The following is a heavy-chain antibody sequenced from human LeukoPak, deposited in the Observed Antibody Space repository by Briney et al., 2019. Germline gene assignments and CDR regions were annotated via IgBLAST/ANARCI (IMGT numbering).Heavy chain of an antibody. V-gene: IGHV4-34*01. D-gene: IGHD3-9*01. J-gene: IGHJ5*02. CDR1: GGSFSGYY. CDR3: ARGYFDWSGRSWFDP. Sequence: SETLSLTCAVYGGSFSGYYWSWIRQPPGKGLEWIGEINHSGSTNYNPSLKSRVTISVDTSKNQFSLKLSSVTAADTAVYYCARGYFDWSGRSWFDPWGQGTLVTVSS. CDR2: INHSGST.